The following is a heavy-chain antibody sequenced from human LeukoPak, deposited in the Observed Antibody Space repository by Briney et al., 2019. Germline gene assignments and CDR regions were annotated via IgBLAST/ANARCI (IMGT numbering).Heavy chain of an antibody. Sequence: SETLSLTCAVSGGSISSGGYSWSWIRQPPGKGLEWIGYIYHSGSTYYNPSLKSRVTISVDRSKNQFSLKLSSVTAADTAVYYCARGQENCGGDCGVAYWGQGTLVTVSS. CDR1: GGSISSGGYS. CDR2: IYHSGST. J-gene: IGHJ4*02. V-gene: IGHV4-30-2*01. CDR3: ARGQENCGGDCGVAY. D-gene: IGHD2-21*02.